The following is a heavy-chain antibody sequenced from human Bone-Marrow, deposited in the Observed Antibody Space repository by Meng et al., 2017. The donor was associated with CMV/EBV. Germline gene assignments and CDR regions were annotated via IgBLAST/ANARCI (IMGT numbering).Heavy chain of an antibody. V-gene: IGHV3-74*02. CDR3: ARWSYSSGWYFDY. D-gene: IGHD6-19*01. CDR1: GFTFSSYW. J-gene: IGHJ4*02. Sequence: EVHLVESGGGWVQPGGSLRLSCAASGFTFSSYWMHWVRQAPGKGLVWVSRINSDGSSTSYADSVKGRFTISRDNAKNTLYLQMNSLRAEDTAVYYCARWSYSSGWYFDYWGQGTLVTVSS. CDR2: INSDGSST.